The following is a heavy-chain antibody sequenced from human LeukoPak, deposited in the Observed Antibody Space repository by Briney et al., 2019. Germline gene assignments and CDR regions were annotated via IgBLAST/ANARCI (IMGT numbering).Heavy chain of an antibody. CDR3: ARHDYGGNSGDS. J-gene: IGHJ4*02. CDR1: GFAFSTYS. CDR2: ISSTSTYI. D-gene: IGHD4-23*01. V-gene: IGHV3-21*01. Sequence: PGGSLRLSCAASGFAFSTYSMNWVRQAPGKGLEWVSSISSTSTYIYYADSVKGRFTISRDNAKNSLYLQMNSLRDEDTAVYYCARHDYGGNSGDSWGQGTLVTVSS.